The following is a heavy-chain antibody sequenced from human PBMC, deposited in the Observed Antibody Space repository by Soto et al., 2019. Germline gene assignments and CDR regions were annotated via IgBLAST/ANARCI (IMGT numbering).Heavy chain of an antibody. CDR3: AGGGAWRFDP. V-gene: IGHV4-4*02. CDR1: GDSISSNSC. Sequence: QVHLQESGPGLVMPSGTLSLTCAVSGDSISSNSCWSWVRQPPGKGLEWIGEMYHSGSTNYNPSLESRVTISVDKSNNQFSLKVTSMTAADTVVYYCAGGGAWRFDPWGQGTLVTVSS. D-gene: IGHD1-1*01. CDR2: MYHSGST. J-gene: IGHJ5*02.